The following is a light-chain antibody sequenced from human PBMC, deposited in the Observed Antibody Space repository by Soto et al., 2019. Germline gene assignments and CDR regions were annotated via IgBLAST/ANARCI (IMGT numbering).Light chain of an antibody. CDR3: QQYYNWPPYT. CDR2: GAS. V-gene: IGKV3-15*01. CDR1: QSVTSN. J-gene: IGKJ2*01. Sequence: EVVMTQSPATLSVSPGGRAALSCRASQSVTSNLAWYQQKPGQAPRLLIYGASTRASGIPARFSGSGSGTKFTLTISSLQSGDFAVYYCQQYYNWPPYTFGQGTKLEIK.